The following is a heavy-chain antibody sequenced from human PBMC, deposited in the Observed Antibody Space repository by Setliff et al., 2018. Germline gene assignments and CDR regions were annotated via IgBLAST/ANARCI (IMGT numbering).Heavy chain of an antibody. J-gene: IGHJ4*02. CDR2: INTNTGNP. Sequence: WASVKVSCKASGYTFTSYAMNWVRQAPGQGLEWMGWINTNTGNPTYAQGFTGRFVFSLDTSVSTAYLQISSLKAEDTAVYYCAISRYDFWSGYYFDYWGQGTLVTVSS. CDR3: AISRYDFWSGYYFDY. V-gene: IGHV7-4-1*02. CDR1: GYTFTSYA. D-gene: IGHD3-3*01.